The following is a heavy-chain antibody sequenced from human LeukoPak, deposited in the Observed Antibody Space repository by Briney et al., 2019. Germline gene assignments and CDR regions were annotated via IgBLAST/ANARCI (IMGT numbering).Heavy chain of an antibody. Sequence: GGSLGLSCAASGFTFSSYGMHWVRQATGKGLEWVALISFDGSNKYSADSVKGRFTISRDNSKNTLYLQMNSLRAEDTAVYYCAKSPYSSGWVPSYFDYWGQGTLVTVSS. CDR1: GFTFSSYG. D-gene: IGHD6-19*01. CDR2: ISFDGSNK. J-gene: IGHJ4*02. V-gene: IGHV3-30*18. CDR3: AKSPYSSGWVPSYFDY.